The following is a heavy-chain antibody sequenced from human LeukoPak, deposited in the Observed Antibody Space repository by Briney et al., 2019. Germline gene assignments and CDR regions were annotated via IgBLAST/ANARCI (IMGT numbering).Heavy chain of an antibody. Sequence: ASVKVSCKASGGTFSNYAISWVRQAPGQGLEWMGWISAYNGNTNYAQKLQGRVTMTTDTSTSTAYMELRSLRSDDTAVYYCARDGEGDAFDIWGQGTMVTVSS. D-gene: IGHD3-10*01. V-gene: IGHV1-18*01. CDR3: ARDGEGDAFDI. CDR2: ISAYNGNT. J-gene: IGHJ3*02. CDR1: GGTFSNYA.